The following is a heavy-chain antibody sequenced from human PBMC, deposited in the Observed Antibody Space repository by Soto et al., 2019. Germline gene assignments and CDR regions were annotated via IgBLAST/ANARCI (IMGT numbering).Heavy chain of an antibody. CDR1: GFTFSSYA. J-gene: IGHJ4*02. D-gene: IGHD3-10*01. CDR2: ISGSGGST. CDR3: AKDQITMVRGPSTHFDY. Sequence: HPGGSLRLSCAASGFTFSSYAMSWVRQAPGKGLEWVSAISGSGGSTYYADSVKGRFTISRDNSKNTLYLQMNSLRAEDTAVYYCAKDQITMVRGPSTHFDYWGQGTLVTVSS. V-gene: IGHV3-23*01.